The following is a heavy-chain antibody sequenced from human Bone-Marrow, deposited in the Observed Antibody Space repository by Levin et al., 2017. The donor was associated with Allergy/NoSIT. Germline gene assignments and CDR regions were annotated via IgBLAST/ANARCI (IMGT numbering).Heavy chain of an antibody. D-gene: IGHD3-9*01. CDR3: AREGDILTGHYDVFDI. CDR1: ELTFKTYT. V-gene: IGHV3-21*04. Sequence: GGSLRLSCVASELTFKTYTMAWVRQAPGKGLEWVSSITGAEGNTHYADSVKGRFTISRDNGTNSLFLQMNSLRVEDTAIYYCAREGDILTGHYDVFDIWGQGTMVTVSS. CDR2: ITGAEGNT. J-gene: IGHJ3*02.